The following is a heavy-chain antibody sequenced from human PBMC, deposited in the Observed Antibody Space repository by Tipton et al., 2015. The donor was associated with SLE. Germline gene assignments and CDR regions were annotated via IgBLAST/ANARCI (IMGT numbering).Heavy chain of an antibody. J-gene: IGHJ6*02. V-gene: IGHV4-4*02. CDR2: IYHSGSTTYT. Sequence: TLSLTCAVSGASISGSSWWSWVRQPPGKGLEWIGEIYHSGSTTYTNYNPSLKSRLTMSADTSKNQISLKLSSVSAADTAVYYCVRGPKDVWGQGTTVTVSS. CDR1: GASISGSSW. CDR3: VRGPKDV.